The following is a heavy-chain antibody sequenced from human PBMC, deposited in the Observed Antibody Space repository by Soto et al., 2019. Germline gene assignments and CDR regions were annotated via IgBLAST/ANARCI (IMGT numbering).Heavy chain of an antibody. Sequence: QMQLHESGPRLVKPSETLSLTCTVSGGSVTTYTYYWSWIRQPPGKGLEWIGNIYYRGSTNYNPSLKSRVTISVDTSRNQFSLKVRSVTAADTATYYCARKIDKYYFYGLDVWGQGTKVIVSS. CDR1: GGSVTTYTYY. V-gene: IGHV4-61*01. J-gene: IGHJ6*02. CDR2: IYYRGST. CDR3: ARKIDKYYFYGLDV. D-gene: IGHD3-9*01.